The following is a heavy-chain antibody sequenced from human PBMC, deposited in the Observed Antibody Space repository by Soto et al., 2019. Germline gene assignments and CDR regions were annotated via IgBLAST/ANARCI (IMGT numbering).Heavy chain of an antibody. CDR1: GFTFSTFN. D-gene: IGHD1-26*01. Sequence: GGSLRLSCAASGFTFSTFNMNWVRQSPGKGLEWISFISSGSRTKYYADSVKGRFTVSRDNAKNSLYLQMNSLRDEDTAVYYCATQRGGDLLWGQGTLVTVSS. CDR3: ATQRGGDLL. CDR2: ISSGSRTK. J-gene: IGHJ4*02. V-gene: IGHV3-48*02.